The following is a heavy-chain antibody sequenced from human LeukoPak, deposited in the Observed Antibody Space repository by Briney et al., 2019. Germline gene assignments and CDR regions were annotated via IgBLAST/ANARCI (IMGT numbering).Heavy chain of an antibody. CDR3: ARPGIAARNYYYYYMDV. D-gene: IGHD6-6*01. Sequence: SETLSLTCTVSGGSISSYYWSWIRQPPGKGLEWIGEINHSGSTNYNPSLKSRVTISVDTSKNQFSLKLSSVTAADTAVYYCARPGIAARNYYYYYMDVWGKGTTVTVSS. CDR2: INHSGST. J-gene: IGHJ6*03. V-gene: IGHV4-34*01. CDR1: GGSISSYY.